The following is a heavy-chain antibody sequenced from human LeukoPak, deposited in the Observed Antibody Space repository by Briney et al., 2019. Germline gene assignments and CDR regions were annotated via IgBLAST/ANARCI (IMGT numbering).Heavy chain of an antibody. CDR1: GFTFRSYA. CDR2: ISGSGDST. J-gene: IGHJ4*02. CDR3: ARDFMVRGVTTLVDY. V-gene: IGHV3-23*01. Sequence: GGSLRLSCAASGFTFRSYAMSWVRQAPGKGLEWVSAISGSGDSTYYADSVKGRFTISRDNAKNSLYLQMNSLRAEDTAVYYCARDFMVRGVTTLVDYWGQGTLVTVSS. D-gene: IGHD3-10*01.